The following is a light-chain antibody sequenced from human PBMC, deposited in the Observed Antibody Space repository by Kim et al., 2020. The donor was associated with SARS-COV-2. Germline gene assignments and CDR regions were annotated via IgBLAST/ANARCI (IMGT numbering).Light chain of an antibody. CDR2: QDS. CDR3: QAWDRSTGV. CDR1: KLGDKY. J-gene: IGLJ1*01. V-gene: IGLV3-1*01. Sequence: SYELTQPPSVSVPPGQTASITCSGDKLGDKYACWYKQKPGQSPVLVIYQDSKRPSGIHERFSGSNSGNTATLTISGTQAMDEADYYCQAWDRSTGVFGTG.